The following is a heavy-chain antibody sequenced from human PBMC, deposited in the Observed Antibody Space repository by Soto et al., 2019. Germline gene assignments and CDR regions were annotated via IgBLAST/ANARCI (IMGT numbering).Heavy chain of an antibody. J-gene: IGHJ3*02. V-gene: IGHV1-69*13. Sequence: ASVKVSCKASGGTFSSYAISWVRQAPGQGLEWMGGIIPIFGTANYAQKFQGRVTITADESTSTAYMELSSLRSEDTAVYYCARDKAEASSDDDAFDIWGQGTMVSVS. CDR1: GGTFSSYA. CDR3: ARDKAEASSDDDAFDI. CDR2: IIPIFGTA. D-gene: IGHD6-6*01.